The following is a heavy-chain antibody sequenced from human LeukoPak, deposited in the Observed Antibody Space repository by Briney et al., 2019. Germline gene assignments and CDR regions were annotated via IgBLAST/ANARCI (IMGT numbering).Heavy chain of an antibody. V-gene: IGHV3-53*04. CDR2: IYSGGST. CDR3: TIGVTNPFDY. D-gene: IGHD4-17*01. Sequence: HAGGSLRLSCAASGFTVSSNSMSWVRQAPGKGLEWVSVIYSGGSTYYADSVKGRFTISRHNSKNTLYLQVNSLRAEDTAVYYCTIGVTNPFDYWGQGTLVTVSS. CDR1: GFTVSSNS. J-gene: IGHJ4*02.